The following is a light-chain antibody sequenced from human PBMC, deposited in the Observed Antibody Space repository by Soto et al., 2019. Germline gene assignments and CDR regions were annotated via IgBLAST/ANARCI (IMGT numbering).Light chain of an antibody. CDR2: DAS. Sequence: DIQMTQSPSTLSASVGDRVTITCRASQSISSWLAWYQQKPGKAPKLLIYDASSLESGVPSRFSGSGSGTEFILTISSLQPDDFATYYCQQYNSYLPWTFGQGTKVEIK. J-gene: IGKJ1*01. V-gene: IGKV1-5*01. CDR1: QSISSW. CDR3: QQYNSYLPWT.